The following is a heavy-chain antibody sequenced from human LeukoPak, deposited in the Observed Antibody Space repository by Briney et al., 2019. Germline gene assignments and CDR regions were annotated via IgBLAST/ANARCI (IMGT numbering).Heavy chain of an antibody. CDR2: ISYSGST. CDR3: ARVYYDSSGLAQFDY. D-gene: IGHD3-22*01. J-gene: IGHJ4*02. CDR1: GGSISSGDYY. Sequence: SETVSLTCTVSGGSISSGDYYWSWIRQPPGKGLEWIGYISYSGSTYYNPSLKSRVTISVDTSKNQFSLKLSSVTAADTVVYFCARVYYDSSGLAQFDYWGQGTLVTVSS. V-gene: IGHV4-30-4*08.